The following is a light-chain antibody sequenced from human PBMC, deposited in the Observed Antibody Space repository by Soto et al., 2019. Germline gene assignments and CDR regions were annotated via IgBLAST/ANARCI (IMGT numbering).Light chain of an antibody. CDR1: SSDVGNYNY. V-gene: IGLV2-8*01. CDR3: TSYAGSNTYV. CDR2: EVS. J-gene: IGLJ1*01. Sequence: QSALTQPPSASGSPGQSVTISCTGTSSDVGNYNYVSWYQHHPGKAPKLMIYEVSKWPSGVPDRFSGSKSGNTASLTVSVLQAEDEADYYCTSYAGSNTYVFGTGTKVTVL.